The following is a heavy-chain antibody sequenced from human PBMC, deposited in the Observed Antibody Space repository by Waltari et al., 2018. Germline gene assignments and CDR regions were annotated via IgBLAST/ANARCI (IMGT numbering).Heavy chain of an antibody. CDR2: INEDGKTT. Sequence: EVQLVESGGGLVQPGGSQRRSCAASGFTFSKYWMHWVRQAPGKGLVWVSRINEDGKTTTYADSVKGRFTISRDNDKNTMYLQMKSLRPEDTAVYFCARDLAGRDDSWGQGTLVTVSS. CDR1: GFTFSKYW. J-gene: IGHJ5*01. CDR3: ARDLAGRDDS. D-gene: IGHD6-19*01. V-gene: IGHV3-74*01.